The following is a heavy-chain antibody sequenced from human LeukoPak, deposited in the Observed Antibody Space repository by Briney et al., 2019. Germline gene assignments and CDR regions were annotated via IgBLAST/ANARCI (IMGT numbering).Heavy chain of an antibody. CDR2: IGTAGDT. V-gene: IGHV3-13*01. CDR1: GFTFSSYG. J-gene: IGHJ2*01. D-gene: IGHD1-26*01. Sequence: GGSLRLSCAASGFTFSSYGMHWVRQATGKGLEWVSAIGTAGDTYYPGSVKGRFTISRENAKNSLYLQMNSLRDGDTAVYYCARETLDIGGDYGWYFDLWGRGTLVTVSS. CDR3: ARETLDIGGDYGWYFDL.